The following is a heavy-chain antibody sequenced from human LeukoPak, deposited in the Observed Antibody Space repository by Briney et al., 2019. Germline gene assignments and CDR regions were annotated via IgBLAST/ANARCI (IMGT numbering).Heavy chain of an antibody. CDR1: GFTFSSYS. Sequence: GGSLRLSCAASGFTFSSYSMNWVRQAPGKGLEWVSSISISSSYINYADSVKGRFTISRDNAKNSLYLQMNSLRAEDTAVYYCARAFYDILTGLAYYFDYWGQGTLVTVSS. V-gene: IGHV3-21*01. D-gene: IGHD3-9*01. CDR2: ISISSSYI. CDR3: ARAFYDILTGLAYYFDY. J-gene: IGHJ4*02.